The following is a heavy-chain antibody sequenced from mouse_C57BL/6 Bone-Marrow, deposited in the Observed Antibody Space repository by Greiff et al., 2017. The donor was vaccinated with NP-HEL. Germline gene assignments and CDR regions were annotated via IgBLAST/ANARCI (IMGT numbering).Heavy chain of an antibody. D-gene: IGHD2-4*01. Sequence: QVQLQQPGAELVKPGASVKLSCKASGYTFTSYWMHWVKQRPGRGLEWIGRIDPNSGGTKYNEKFKSKATLTVDTPSITSYMLLSSLTSDDSAVYYCARKPFYYDYADYWGQGTTLTVSS. J-gene: IGHJ2*01. CDR3: ARKPFYYDYADY. V-gene: IGHV1-72*01. CDR2: IDPNSGGT. CDR1: GYTFTSYW.